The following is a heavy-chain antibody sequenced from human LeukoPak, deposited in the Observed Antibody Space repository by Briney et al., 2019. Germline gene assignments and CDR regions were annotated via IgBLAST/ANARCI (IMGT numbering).Heavy chain of an antibody. V-gene: IGHV1-2*02. D-gene: IGHD3-10*01. CDR3: AVAPGDY. Sequence: ASVRVSCKASGYTFSDYYIHWVRQAPGQGLEWMGWINPNSDYTFYAQKFQGRVTLTRDTSISTVYMELTTLTSDDTALYYCAVAPGDYWGQGTLVSVSA. CDR1: GYTFSDYY. CDR2: INPNSDYT. J-gene: IGHJ4*02.